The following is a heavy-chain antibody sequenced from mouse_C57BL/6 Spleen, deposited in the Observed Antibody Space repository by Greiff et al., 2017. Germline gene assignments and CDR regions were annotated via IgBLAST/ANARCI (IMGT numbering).Heavy chain of an antibody. CDR2: INPYNGGT. J-gene: IGHJ2*01. D-gene: IGHD4-1*01. V-gene: IGHV1-19*01. CDR3: ARLLTGTGVYFDY. CDR1: GYTFTDYY. Sequence: EVKLQESGPVLVKPGASVKMSCKASGYTFTDYYMNWVKQSHGKSLEWIGVINPYNGGTSYNQKFKGKATLTVDKSSSTAYMELNSLTSEDSAVYYCARLLTGTGVYFDYWGQGTTLTVSS.